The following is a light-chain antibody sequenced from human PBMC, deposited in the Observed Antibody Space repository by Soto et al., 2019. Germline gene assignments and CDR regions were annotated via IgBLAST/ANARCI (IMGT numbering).Light chain of an antibody. CDR3: QQNGRSPT. CDR1: RPVVRQY. V-gene: IGKV3-20*01. Sequence: EIVLTQSPDALSLSPEERVSLSCRASRPVVRQYIAWYHQKPGQAPRLLIHDAVSRATGTPDRFSGSGSGSGTDFTLFISRLEPEDCGVYYCQQNGRSPTFGPGTKVEVK. CDR2: DAV. J-gene: IGKJ3*01.